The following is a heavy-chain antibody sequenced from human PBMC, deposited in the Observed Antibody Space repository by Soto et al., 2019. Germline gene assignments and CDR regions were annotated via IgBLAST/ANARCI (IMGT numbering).Heavy chain of an antibody. V-gene: IGHV3-7*01. CDR3: ARARDGYAYYYSGMDV. CDR2: IKQDGMEK. Sequence: PGGSLRLSCAASGFTFSSYWMSWVRQAPGKGLEGVANIKQDGMEKYYVDSVKGRFTISRDNAKNSLYLQMSSLRAEDTAVYYCARARDGYAYYYSGMDVWGQGTTVTVSS. J-gene: IGHJ6*02. CDR1: GFTFSSYW. D-gene: IGHD5-12*01.